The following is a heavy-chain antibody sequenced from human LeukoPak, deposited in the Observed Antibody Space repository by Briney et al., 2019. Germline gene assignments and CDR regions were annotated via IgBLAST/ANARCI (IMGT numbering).Heavy chain of an antibody. CDR1: GFTFSDYY. D-gene: IGHD6-6*01. CDR2: ISSSSSYI. J-gene: IGHJ6*02. CDR3: ARDPVPEIAARPMYSYGVDV. Sequence: PGGSLRLSCAASGFTFSDYYMNWVRQAPGKGLEWVSSISSSSSYIYYADSAKGRFTISRDNAKNSLYLQMNSLRVEDTAVYYCARDPVPEIAARPMYSYGVDVWGQGTTVTVSS. V-gene: IGHV3-21*01.